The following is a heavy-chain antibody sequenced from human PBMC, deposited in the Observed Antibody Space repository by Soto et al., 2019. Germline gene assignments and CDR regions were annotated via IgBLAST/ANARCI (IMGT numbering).Heavy chain of an antibody. J-gene: IGHJ4*02. CDR3: ARVGGDCSSTSCFSGYSYGQYYFDY. V-gene: IGHV3-11*01. Sequence: LRLSCAASGFTFSDYYMSWVRQAPGKGLEWVSYISSSGSTIYYADSVKGRFTISRDNAKNSLYLQMNSLRAEDTAVYYCARVGGDCSSTSCFSGYSYGQYYFDYWGQGTLVTVSS. D-gene: IGHD2-2*01. CDR1: GFTFSDYY. CDR2: ISSSGSTI.